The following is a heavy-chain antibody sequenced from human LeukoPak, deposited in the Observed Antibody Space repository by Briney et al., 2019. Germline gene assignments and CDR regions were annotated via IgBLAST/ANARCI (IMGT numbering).Heavy chain of an antibody. D-gene: IGHD7-27*01. CDR3: ARGDWGMYYFDY. CDR1: GFTFSRYG. V-gene: IGHV3-30*02. CDR2: IKFDGSIW. Sequence: HPGGSLRLSCAASGFTFSRYGIHRVRQAPGKGLEWVAFIKFDGSIWYYADSVKGRFTISRDNSKNTLYLQMNSLRAEDTALYYCARGDWGMYYFDYWGQGALVTVSS. J-gene: IGHJ4*02.